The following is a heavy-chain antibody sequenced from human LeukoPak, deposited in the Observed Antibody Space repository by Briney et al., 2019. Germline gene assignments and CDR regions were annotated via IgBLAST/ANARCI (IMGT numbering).Heavy chain of an antibody. CDR1: GFSFSTYW. CDR3: GRDSFETDIDY. D-gene: IGHD1-14*01. Sequence: GGSLRLSCAASGFSFSTYWMSWVRQAPGKGLEWVANIREDGSETYYVDSLRGRFTISRDNVKNSLYLQINSLRAEDTAVYYCGRDSFETDIDYWGQGTLVTVSS. V-gene: IGHV3-7*01. J-gene: IGHJ4*02. CDR2: IREDGSET.